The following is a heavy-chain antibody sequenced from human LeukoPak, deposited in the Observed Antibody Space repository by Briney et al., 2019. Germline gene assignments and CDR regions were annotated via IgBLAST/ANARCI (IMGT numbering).Heavy chain of an antibody. D-gene: IGHD6-25*01. Sequence: GGSLRLSCAASGFTFSSYTMHWIRQAPGKGLEWVSSISSSSSYIYYADSVKGRFTISRDNAKNSLYLQMNSLRAEDTAVYYCASGIDSAADGAFDIWGQGTMVTVSS. CDR1: GFTFSSYT. CDR2: ISSSSSYI. V-gene: IGHV3-21*01. J-gene: IGHJ3*02. CDR3: ASGIDSAADGAFDI.